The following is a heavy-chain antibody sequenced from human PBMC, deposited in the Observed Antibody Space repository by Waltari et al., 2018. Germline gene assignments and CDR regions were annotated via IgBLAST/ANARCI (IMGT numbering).Heavy chain of an antibody. CDR2: INHSGST. V-gene: IGHV4-34*01. J-gene: IGHJ3*02. D-gene: IGHD2-2*01. Sequence: QVQLQQWGAGLLKPSETLSLTCAVYGGSFSGYYWSWIRQPPGKGLEWIGEINHSGSTNHNPSLKSRVTISVYTSKNQFSLKLGSVTAADTAVYYCASEAYCSSNSCSPHGAFDIWGQGTMVTVSS. CDR3: ASEAYCSSNSCSPHGAFDI. CDR1: GGSFSGYY.